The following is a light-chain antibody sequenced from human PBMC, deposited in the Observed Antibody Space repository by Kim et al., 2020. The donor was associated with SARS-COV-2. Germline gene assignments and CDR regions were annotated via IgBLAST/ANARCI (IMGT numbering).Light chain of an antibody. J-gene: IGKJ2*01. CDR2: AAS. CDR3: QQYNSYSYT. Sequence: DIQMTQSPSTLSASVGDRVTITCRASQSVSDWLAWYQQKPGEAPRLLISAASNLESGVPSRFTGSGSGTEFTLTISSLQPDDFATYYCQQYNSYSYTFGQGTKLEI. CDR1: QSVSDW. V-gene: IGKV1-5*03.